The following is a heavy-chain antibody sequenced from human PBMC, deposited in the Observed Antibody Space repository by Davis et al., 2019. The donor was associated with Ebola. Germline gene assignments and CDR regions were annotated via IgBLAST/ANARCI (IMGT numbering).Heavy chain of an antibody. CDR3: ARAAVKYYYDSSGYLNWFDP. V-gene: IGHV4-34*01. D-gene: IGHD3-22*01. Sequence: MPSETLSLTCAVYGGSFSGYYWSWIRPPPGKGLEWIGEINHSGSTYYNPSLKSRVTISVDRSKNQFSLKLSSVTAADTAVYYCARAAVKYYYDSSGYLNWFDPWGQGTLVTVSS. J-gene: IGHJ5*02. CDR1: GGSFSGYY. CDR2: INHSGST.